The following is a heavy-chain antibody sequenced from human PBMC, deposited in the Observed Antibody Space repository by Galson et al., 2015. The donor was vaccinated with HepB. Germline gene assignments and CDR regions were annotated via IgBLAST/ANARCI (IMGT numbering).Heavy chain of an antibody. CDR1: CGSLSGYS. D-gene: IGHD2-15*01. V-gene: IGHV4-34*01. CDR3: ARGGGHCDSANCHPFDC. CDR2: VLHSGST. J-gene: IGHJ4*02. Sequence: ETLSLTCAVYCGSLSGYSWNWIRQSPGKGLQWIGEVLHSGSTNYSASLKSRVVISVDTSKKQFSLSLHSVTAADTAVYYCARGGGHCDSANCHPFDCWGQGTLVSVSS.